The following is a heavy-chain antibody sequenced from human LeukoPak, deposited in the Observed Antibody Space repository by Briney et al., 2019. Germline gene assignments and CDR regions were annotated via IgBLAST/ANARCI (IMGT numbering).Heavy chain of an antibody. J-gene: IGHJ4*02. Sequence: GGSLRLSCAASGFTFSSYWMHGLRQAPGKGLVGVSRINSDGSSTNCADSVRGRSTISRDNAKNTLYLKMNSLRAEDTAVYYCATGYSYGHYFDYWGQGTLVTVSS. CDR2: INSDGSST. CDR3: ATGYSYGHYFDY. D-gene: IGHD5-18*01. CDR1: GFTFSSYW. V-gene: IGHV3-74*01.